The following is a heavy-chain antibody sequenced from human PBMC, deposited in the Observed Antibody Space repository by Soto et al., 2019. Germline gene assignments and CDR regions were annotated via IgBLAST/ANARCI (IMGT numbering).Heavy chain of an antibody. Sequence: ASVKVSCKASGYTFTSYDINWVRQATGQGLEWMGRMNPNSGNTGYAQKFQGRVTMTRNTSISTAYMELSSLRSEDTAVYYCARVYPYDFWSGYYTGGHWFDPWGQGTLVTVSP. CDR3: ARVYPYDFWSGYYTGGHWFDP. CDR2: MNPNSGNT. V-gene: IGHV1-8*01. D-gene: IGHD3-3*01. CDR1: GYTFTSYD. J-gene: IGHJ5*02.